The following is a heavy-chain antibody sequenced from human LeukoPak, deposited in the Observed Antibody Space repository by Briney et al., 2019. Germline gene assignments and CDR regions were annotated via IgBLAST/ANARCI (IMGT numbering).Heavy chain of an antibody. D-gene: IGHD3-22*01. J-gene: IGHJ4*02. CDR3: ASQREDYDSSGYPDY. CDR1: GGSFSGYY. Sequence: PSETLSLTCAVYGGSFSGYYWSWIRQPPGKGLEWIGEINHSGSTNYNPSLKSRVTISVDTSKNQFSLKLSSVTAADTAVYYCASQREDYDSSGYPDYWGQGTLVTISS. V-gene: IGHV4-34*01. CDR2: INHSGST.